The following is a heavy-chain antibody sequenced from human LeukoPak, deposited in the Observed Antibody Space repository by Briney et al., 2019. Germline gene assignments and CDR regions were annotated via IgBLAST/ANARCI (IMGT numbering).Heavy chain of an antibody. D-gene: IGHD5-18*01. J-gene: IGHJ5*02. Sequence: SETLSLTCAVYGGSFSGYYWSWIRQPPGKGLEWIGEINHSGSTNYNPSLKSRVTISVDTSKNQFSLKLSSVTAADTAVYYCAGRGYSYALSGVPRWFDPWGQGTLVTVSS. CDR1: GGSFSGYY. V-gene: IGHV4-34*01. CDR3: AGRGYSYALSGVPRWFDP. CDR2: INHSGST.